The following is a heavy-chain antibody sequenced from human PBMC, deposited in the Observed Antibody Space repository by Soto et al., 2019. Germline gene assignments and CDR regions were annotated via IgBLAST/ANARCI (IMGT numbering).Heavy chain of an antibody. CDR3: ARRMSSGLRFLEWFYYYYGMDV. Sequence: SETLALSCAVYGGSFSGYYWSWLRQPPGKGLEWIGEINHSGSANYNPSLKSRVTISVDTSKNQFYLKPSSVTAADTAVYYCARRMSSGLRFLEWFYYYYGMDVSGTGTTLT. D-gene: IGHD3-3*01. CDR2: INHSGSA. V-gene: IGHV4-34*01. CDR1: GGSFSGYY. J-gene: IGHJ6*04.